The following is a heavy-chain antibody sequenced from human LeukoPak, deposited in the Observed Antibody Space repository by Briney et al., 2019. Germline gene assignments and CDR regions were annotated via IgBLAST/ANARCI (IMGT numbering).Heavy chain of an antibody. V-gene: IGHV4-39*07. CDR2: IYYSGSA. Sequence: PSETLSLTCTVSGGSISSSTYYWGWIRQPPWKGLEWIGSIYYSGSAYYNPSLKSRVTISVDTSKNQFSLKLSSVTAADTAVYYCARAPGLPFDYWGQGTLVTVSS. CDR1: GGSISSSTYY. J-gene: IGHJ4*02. D-gene: IGHD3/OR15-3a*01. CDR3: ARAPGLPFDY.